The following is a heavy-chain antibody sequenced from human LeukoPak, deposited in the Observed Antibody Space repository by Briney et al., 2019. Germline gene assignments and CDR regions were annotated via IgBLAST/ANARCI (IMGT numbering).Heavy chain of an antibody. Sequence: GGSLRLSRAASGFTFSSYGMHWVRQAPGKGLEWVAVISYDGSNKYYADSVKGRFTISRDNSKNTLYLQMNSLRAEDTAVYYCAKDGPAAILTDYWGQGTLVTVSS. J-gene: IGHJ4*02. CDR3: AKDGPAAILTDY. CDR1: GFTFSSYG. CDR2: ISYDGSNK. D-gene: IGHD2-2*02. V-gene: IGHV3-30*18.